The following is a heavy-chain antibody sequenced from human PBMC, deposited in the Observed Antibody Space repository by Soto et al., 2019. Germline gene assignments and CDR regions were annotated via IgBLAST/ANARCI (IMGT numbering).Heavy chain of an antibody. D-gene: IGHD6-19*01. CDR2: ISGSGGST. J-gene: IGHJ4*02. V-gene: IGHV3-23*01. CDR3: AKEGKDRAVAGSLYYFDY. CDR1: GVTCSSYA. Sequence: EVQLLESGGGLVQPGGSLRLSCAASGVTCSSYAMSWVRQAPGKGLEWVSAISGSGGSTYYADSVTGRFTISRDNSKNTLYLQMNSLRAEDTAVYYCAKEGKDRAVAGSLYYFDYWGQGTLVTVSS.